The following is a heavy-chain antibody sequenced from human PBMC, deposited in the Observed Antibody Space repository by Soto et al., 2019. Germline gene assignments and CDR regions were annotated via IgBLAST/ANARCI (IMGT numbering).Heavy chain of an antibody. CDR2: IYYSGST. V-gene: IGHV4-59*01. D-gene: IGHD6-19*01. Sequence: ASETLSLTCTVSGGSINSYYWSWIRQPPGKGLEWIGYIYYSGSTNYNPSLKSRVTISVDTSKNQFSLKLSSVTAADTAVYYCAREAVAGTNGWFDPWGQGTLVTVSS. J-gene: IGHJ5*02. CDR3: AREAVAGTNGWFDP. CDR1: GGSINSYY.